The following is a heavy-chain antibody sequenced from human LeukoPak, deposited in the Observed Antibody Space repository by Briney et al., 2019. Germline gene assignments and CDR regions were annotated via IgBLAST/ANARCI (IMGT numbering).Heavy chain of an antibody. J-gene: IGHJ6*02. V-gene: IGHV3-30-3*01. Sequence: TGGSLRLSCAASGFTFSSYAMHWVRQAPGKGLEWVAVISYDGSNKYYADSVKGRFTISRDNSKNTLYLQMNSLRAEDTAVYYCASDIVVVPAATYYYYYGMDVWGQGTTVTVSS. CDR1: GFTFSSYA. D-gene: IGHD2-2*01. CDR3: ASDIVVVPAATYYYYYGMDV. CDR2: ISYDGSNK.